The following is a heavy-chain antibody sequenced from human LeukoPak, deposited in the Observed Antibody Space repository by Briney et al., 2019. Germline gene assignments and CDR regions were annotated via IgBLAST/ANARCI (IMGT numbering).Heavy chain of an antibody. CDR3: ARARGGDSLFDY. J-gene: IGHJ4*02. D-gene: IGHD2-21*02. V-gene: IGHV3-74*01. Sequence: GGSLRLSCAASGFTFSSYWMHWVRQAPGKGLVWVSRIKSDGSSTNYADSVKGRLTISRDNAKNTLYLQMNRLRAEDTAVYYCARARGGDSLFDYWGQGTLVTVPS. CDR2: IKSDGSST. CDR1: GFTFSSYW.